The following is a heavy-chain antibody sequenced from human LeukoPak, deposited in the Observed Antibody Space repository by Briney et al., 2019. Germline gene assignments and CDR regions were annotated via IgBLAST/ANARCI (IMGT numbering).Heavy chain of an antibody. CDR3: AKDPSRLYYAPWGNYFDY. Sequence: GGSLRLSCAASGFTFSSYGMHWVRQAPGKGLEWVAFIRYDGSNKYYADSVKGRFTISRDNSKNTLYLQMNSLRAEDTAVYYCAKDPSRLYYAPWGNYFDYWGQGTLVTVSS. CDR1: GFTFSSYG. J-gene: IGHJ4*02. CDR2: IRYDGSNK. D-gene: IGHD2-2*01. V-gene: IGHV3-30*02.